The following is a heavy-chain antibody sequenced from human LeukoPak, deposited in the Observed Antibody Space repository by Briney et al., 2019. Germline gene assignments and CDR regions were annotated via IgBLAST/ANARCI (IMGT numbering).Heavy chain of an antibody. J-gene: IGHJ4*02. V-gene: IGHV3-23*01. Sequence: GGSLRLSCAASGFTFSSSAMSWVRQAPGKGLEWVSTITTSDGNTYCADSVKGRFTVSRDNSKNTLFLQMNSLRAEDTAVYYCAKDGGLWVSAHWGDSWGRGTLVTVSS. D-gene: IGHD7-27*01. CDR3: AKDGGLWVSAHWGDS. CDR2: ITTSDGNT. CDR1: GFTFSSSA.